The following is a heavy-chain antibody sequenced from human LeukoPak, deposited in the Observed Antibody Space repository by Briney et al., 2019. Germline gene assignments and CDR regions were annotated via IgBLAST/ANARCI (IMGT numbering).Heavy chain of an antibody. Sequence: GSLRRSPADSGFTCSRYVIYSVRVAPGKRLEWVSATSGRGSTTLYADSVRGRFTISRDNSRNTLYLQMNSLRAEDTAVYYCAKVSVGPAVGRDWFDPWGQGALVTVSS. V-gene: IGHV3-23*01. CDR1: GFTCSRYV. J-gene: IGHJ5*02. D-gene: IGHD2-2*01. CDR3: AKVSVGPAVGRDWFDP. CDR2: TSGRGSTT.